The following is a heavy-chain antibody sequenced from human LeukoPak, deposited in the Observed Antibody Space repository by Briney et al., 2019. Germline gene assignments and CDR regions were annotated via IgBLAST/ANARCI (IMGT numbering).Heavy chain of an antibody. CDR3: ARGYYDSSAFGP. Sequence: ASVKVSCKASGGTFSSYAISWVRQAPGQGLEWMGGIIPIFGTANYAKKFQGRVTITTDESTSTAYMELSSLRSEDTAVYYCARGYYDSSAFGPWGQGTLVTVSS. CDR1: GGTFSSYA. V-gene: IGHV1-69*05. J-gene: IGHJ5*02. CDR2: IIPIFGTA. D-gene: IGHD3-22*01.